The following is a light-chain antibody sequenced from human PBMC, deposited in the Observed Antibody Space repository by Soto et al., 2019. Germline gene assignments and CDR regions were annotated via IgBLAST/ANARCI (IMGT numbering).Light chain of an antibody. Sequence: QSALTQPASVSGSPGQSITSSCTGTSSDVGGYNYVSWYQQHPGKAPKLMIYDVSNRPSGVSNRFSGSKSVNTASLTISGLQAEDEADYYCSSYTSSSTYVVFGGGTKLTVL. CDR2: DVS. CDR1: SSDVGGYNY. CDR3: SSYTSSSTYVV. V-gene: IGLV2-14*01. J-gene: IGLJ2*01.